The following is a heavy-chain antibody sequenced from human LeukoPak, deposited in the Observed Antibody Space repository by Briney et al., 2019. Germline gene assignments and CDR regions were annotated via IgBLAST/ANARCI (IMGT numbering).Heavy chain of an antibody. V-gene: IGHV3-7*03. Sequence: GGTLRLSCAASGFTFSPYWMNWFRQAPGKGLEWVALIKEDGSEELYDGSVEGRFTISRDSGKNSLYLQMNSLRAEDTAVYYCAGGAGWLSDYWGQGTLVTVSS. CDR1: GFTFSPYW. CDR3: AGGAGWLSDY. D-gene: IGHD2-15*01. J-gene: IGHJ4*02. CDR2: IKEDGSEE.